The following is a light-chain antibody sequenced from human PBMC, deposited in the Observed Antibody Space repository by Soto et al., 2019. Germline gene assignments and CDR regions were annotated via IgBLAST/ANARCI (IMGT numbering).Light chain of an antibody. Sequence: DIQMTQSTSTLSACVGDRVAITCRASQSISSWLAWYQQKQGKAPKLLIYDASSLESGVPSRFSGSGSGTDFALTISSLQPEDFATYYCQQSYSTPRTFGQGTRLEI. CDR3: QQSYSTPRT. V-gene: IGKV1-5*01. CDR2: DAS. CDR1: QSISSW. J-gene: IGKJ5*01.